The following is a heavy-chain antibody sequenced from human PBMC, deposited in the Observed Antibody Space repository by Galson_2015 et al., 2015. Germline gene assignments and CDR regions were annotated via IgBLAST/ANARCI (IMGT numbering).Heavy chain of an antibody. V-gene: IGHV3-30*18. CDR1: GFTFRSYG. J-gene: IGHJ4*02. CDR2: ISYDGSNK. D-gene: IGHD5-12*01. Sequence: SLRLSCAASGFTFRSYGMHWVRQAPGKGLEWVAVISYDGSNKYYADSVKGRFTISRDNSKNTLYLQMNSLRAEDTAVYYWAKEREEIRLLPDYWGQGTLVTVSS. CDR3: AKEREEIRLLPDY.